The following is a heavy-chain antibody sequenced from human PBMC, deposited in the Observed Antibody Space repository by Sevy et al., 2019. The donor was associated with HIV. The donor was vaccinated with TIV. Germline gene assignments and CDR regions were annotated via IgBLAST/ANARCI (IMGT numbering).Heavy chain of an antibody. J-gene: IGHJ4*02. CDR3: ATTKDYYESSGYPFDY. Sequence: ASEKVSCKVSGRTLTQLSIHWVRQAPGKGLEWMGTFDPEDDEKIYAQKFQGRVTMTEDTSTDTAYMELSRLRSEDTAVYYCATTKDYYESSGYPFDYWGQGTLVTVSS. V-gene: IGHV1-24*01. CDR2: FDPEDDEK. CDR1: GRTLTQLS. D-gene: IGHD5-12*01.